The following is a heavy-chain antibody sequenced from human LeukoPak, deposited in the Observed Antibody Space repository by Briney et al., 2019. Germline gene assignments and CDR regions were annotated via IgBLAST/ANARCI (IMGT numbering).Heavy chain of an antibody. CDR3: ARLRGSGGR. J-gene: IGHJ4*02. Sequence: SETLSLTCAVYGGSFSGYYWSWIRQPPGKGLEWIGEINHSGSTNYNPSLKSRVTISVDTSKNQFSLKLSSVTAADTAVYYCARLRGSGGRWGQGTLVTVSS. V-gene: IGHV4-34*01. CDR2: INHSGST. CDR1: GGSFSGYY. D-gene: IGHD3-10*01.